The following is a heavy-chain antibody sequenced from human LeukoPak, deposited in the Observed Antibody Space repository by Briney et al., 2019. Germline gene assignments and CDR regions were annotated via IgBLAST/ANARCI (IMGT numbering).Heavy chain of an antibody. CDR2: ISSSSSYI. Sequence: GGSLRLSCAASGFTFSSYSMNWVRQAPGKGLEWVSSISSSSSYIYYADSVKGRFTISRDNAKNSLYLQMNSLRAEDTAVYYCAKDIYYYGSGSYFDYWGQGTLVTVSS. D-gene: IGHD3-10*01. CDR1: GFTFSSYS. V-gene: IGHV3-21*01. CDR3: AKDIYYYGSGSYFDY. J-gene: IGHJ4*02.